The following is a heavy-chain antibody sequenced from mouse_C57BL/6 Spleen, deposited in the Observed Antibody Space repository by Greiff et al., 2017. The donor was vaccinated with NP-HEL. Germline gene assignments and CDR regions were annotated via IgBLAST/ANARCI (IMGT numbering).Heavy chain of an antibody. Sequence: VQLQQSGAELARPGASVKMSCKASGYTFTSYTTHWVKQRPGQGLEWIGYINPSSGYTKYNQKFKDKATLTADKSSSTAYMQLSSLTSEDSAVYYCAREAGYFDVWGTGTTVTVSS. CDR1: GYTFTSYT. V-gene: IGHV1-4*01. CDR2: INPSSGYT. CDR3: AREAGYFDV. J-gene: IGHJ1*03.